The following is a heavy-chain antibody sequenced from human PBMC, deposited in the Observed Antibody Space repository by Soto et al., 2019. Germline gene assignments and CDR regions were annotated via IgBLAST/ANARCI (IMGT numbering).Heavy chain of an antibody. J-gene: IGHJ4*02. CDR2: ISYDGSNK. CDR3: AKTTDRSGYYSRFDY. Sequence: GGSLRLSCAASGFTFSSYGMHWVRQAPGKGLEWVAVISYDGSNKYHADSVKGRFTISRDNSKNMLYLQMNSLRVEDTAVYYCAKTTDRSGYYSRFDYWGQGALVTVSS. V-gene: IGHV3-30*18. D-gene: IGHD3-22*01. CDR1: GFTFSSYG.